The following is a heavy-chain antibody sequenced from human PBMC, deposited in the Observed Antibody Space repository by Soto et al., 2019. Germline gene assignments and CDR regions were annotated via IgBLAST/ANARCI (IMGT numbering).Heavy chain of an antibody. Sequence: SETLSLTCIVTSASISSSSYSWAWIRQPPGKGQKWIGTMYKGMNNYYKQSLENQVTISIDTPKNQFSLKLSSVTAADTAVYYCARGGWYSGSYYSDYWGQG. CDR1: SASISSSSYS. J-gene: IGHJ4*02. CDR3: ARGGWYSGSYYSDY. CDR2: MYKGMNN. V-gene: IGHV4-39*07. D-gene: IGHD1-26*01.